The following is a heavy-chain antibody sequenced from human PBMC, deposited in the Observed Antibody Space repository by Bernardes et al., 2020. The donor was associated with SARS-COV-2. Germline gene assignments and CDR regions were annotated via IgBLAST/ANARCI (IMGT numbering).Heavy chain of an antibody. V-gene: IGHV3-9*01. CDR2: ISWNSGSI. CDR1: GFTFGSYD. CDR3: APEYSCSWYSTDAFYI. Sequence: GGSLRLSCAVSGFTFGSYDMHWVRQAPGKGLELVSGISWNSGSIGYADSVKRRFTISTDHTKNSLYPQMNSLRADDTALYYCAPEYSCSWYSTDAFYIWGQGTMVTVSS. J-gene: IGHJ3*02. D-gene: IGHD6-13*01.